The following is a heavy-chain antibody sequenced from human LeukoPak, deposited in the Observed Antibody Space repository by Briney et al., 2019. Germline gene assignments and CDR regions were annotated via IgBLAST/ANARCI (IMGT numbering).Heavy chain of an antibody. CDR3: ARAGEDTAMVTSDY. CDR2: INPSGGST. D-gene: IGHD5-18*01. Sequence: GASVKVSCKASGYTFTSYGISWVRQAPGQGLEWMGIINPSGGSTSYAQKFQGRVTMTRDTSTSTFYMELSSLRSEDTAVYYCARAGEDTAMVTSDYWGQGTLVTVSS. J-gene: IGHJ4*02. CDR1: GYTFTSYG. V-gene: IGHV1-46*01.